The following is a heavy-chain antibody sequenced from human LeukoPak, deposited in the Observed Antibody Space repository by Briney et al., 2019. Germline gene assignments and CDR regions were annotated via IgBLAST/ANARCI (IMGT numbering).Heavy chain of an antibody. CDR2: IDWDGDE. J-gene: IGHJ4*02. CDR3: ARKGSGWNYFDY. D-gene: IGHD6-19*01. Sequence: SGPTLVNPTQTLTLTCTFSGFSLTTSGMCVSWIRQPPGKALEWLARIDWDGDEWYSTSLRTRLTISKDTSKNQVVLTMTYMDPVDTATYYCARKGSGWNYFDYWGRGTLVTVSS. V-gene: IGHV2-70*11. CDR1: GFSLTTSGMC.